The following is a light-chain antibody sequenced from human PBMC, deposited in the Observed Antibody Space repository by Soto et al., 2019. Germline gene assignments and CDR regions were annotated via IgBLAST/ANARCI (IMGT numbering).Light chain of an antibody. CDR1: QSLLYSSNNKTY. CDR2: WAS. CDR3: QQYFSDFFT. Sequence: DIVMTQSPDSLTVSLGERATINCKSSQSLLYSSNNKTYLAWYQRRPGQSTKMLIFWASARESGVPDRFAGSGSETDFTLTMSSLQAEDAAVYYCQQYFSDFFTFGQGTRLEIK. J-gene: IGKJ2*01. V-gene: IGKV4-1*01.